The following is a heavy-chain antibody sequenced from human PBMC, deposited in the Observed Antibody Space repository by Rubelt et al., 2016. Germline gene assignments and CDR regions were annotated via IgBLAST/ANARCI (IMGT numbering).Heavy chain of an antibody. CDR3: ARVPGGYSYGYYFDY. CDR2: IYSGGST. V-gene: IGHV3-66*01. Sequence: EVQLVESGGGLVQPGGSLRLSCAASGFTFSSYWMSWVRQAPGKGLEWVSVIYSGGSTYYADSVKGRFTISRDNSKNTLYLQMNSLRDEDTAVYYCARVPGGYSYGYYFDYWGQGTLVTVSS. J-gene: IGHJ4*02. CDR1: GFTFSSYW. D-gene: IGHD5-18*01.